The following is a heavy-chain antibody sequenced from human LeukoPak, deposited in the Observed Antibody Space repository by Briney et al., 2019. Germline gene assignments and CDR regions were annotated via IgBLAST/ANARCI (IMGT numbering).Heavy chain of an antibody. CDR3: ASPPFQGAHYDYSMDV. CDR2: ISGRGKST. CDR1: GFTFSSYA. V-gene: IGHV3-23*01. D-gene: IGHD3-16*01. Sequence: GGSLRLSCAASGFTFSSYAMIWVRQAPGKGLEWVASISGRGKSTNSAASVKGRFTISRDNSQKTLHLQMNSLKAEDTAGYYCASPPFQGAHYDYSMDVWGKGTMVTVSS. J-gene: IGHJ6*03.